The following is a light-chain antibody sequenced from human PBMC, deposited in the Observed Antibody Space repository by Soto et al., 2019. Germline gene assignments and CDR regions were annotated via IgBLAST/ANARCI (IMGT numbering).Light chain of an antibody. Sequence: EIVLTQSPGTLSLSPGERATLSCRASQSVGSNYLAWYQQTPGQAPRLLIHGASTRATGIPDRFSGSGSGTDFTLTLSRLEXEDSAXXXXXXXXXSPXXXGQGTXXEI. CDR3: XXXXXSPXX. CDR1: QSVGSNY. J-gene: IGKJ5*01. CDR2: GAS. V-gene: IGKV3-20*01.